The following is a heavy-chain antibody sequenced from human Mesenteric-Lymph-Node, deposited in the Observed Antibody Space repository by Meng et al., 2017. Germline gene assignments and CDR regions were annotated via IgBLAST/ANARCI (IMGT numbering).Heavy chain of an antibody. J-gene: IGHJ4*02. V-gene: IGHV4-4*02. Sequence: QVQLQESGPGLVKPSETLSLTCAVSGGSISRSDWWSWVRQPPGKGLEWIGETSHSGSTNYSPSLKSRVTISLDKSKNQLSLKLNSVTAEDTAIYYCASDPNWSTNWGQGTLVTVSS. D-gene: IGHD1-1*01. CDR3: ASDPNWSTN. CDR1: GGSISRSDW. CDR2: TSHSGST.